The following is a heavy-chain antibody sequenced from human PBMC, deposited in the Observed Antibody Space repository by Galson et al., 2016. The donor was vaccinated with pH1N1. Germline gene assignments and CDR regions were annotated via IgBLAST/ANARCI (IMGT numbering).Heavy chain of an antibody. CDR2: INPDSGGT. Sequence: SVKVSCKASGYTFTGHYIHWVRQVPGQGLEWMGWINPDSGGTKYAQKFQGRVTMTRDTSTSATYMELSRLRADDTAIYFCATIRSATSGYAYWGQGPLVTFSS. J-gene: IGHJ4*02. V-gene: IGHV1-2*02. CDR3: ATIRSATSGYAY. D-gene: IGHD2-2*01. CDR1: GYTFTGHY.